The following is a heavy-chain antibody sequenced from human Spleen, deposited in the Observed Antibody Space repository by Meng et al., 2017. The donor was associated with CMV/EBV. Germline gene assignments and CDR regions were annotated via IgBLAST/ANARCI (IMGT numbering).Heavy chain of an antibody. J-gene: IGHJ4*02. CDR2: IHYSGTT. D-gene: IGHD5-12*01. CDR1: GGSFSGYY. CDR3: ARDSPGGYGYFDS. V-gene: IGHV4-34*11. Sequence: VQRQQWGAGLLKPSETLSLTCAVDGGSFSGYYWSWIRQPPGKGLEWIGYIHYSGTTYYNPSLKSRIAISLDTSKNQFSLNLNSVTAADAAVYYCARDSPGGYGYFDSWGQGTLVTVSS.